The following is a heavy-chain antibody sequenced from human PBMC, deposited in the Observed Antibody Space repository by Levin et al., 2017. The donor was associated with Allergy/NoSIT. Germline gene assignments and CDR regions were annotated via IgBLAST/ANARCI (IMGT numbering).Heavy chain of an antibody. V-gene: IGHV4-39*07. CDR2: IYYSGST. D-gene: IGHD3-22*01. CDR1: GGSISSSSYY. CDR3: ARVRRITMIVVVKRGYFDY. Sequence: SETLSLTCTVSGGSISSSSYYWGWIRQPPGKGLEWIGSIYYSGSTYYNPSLKSRVTISVDTSKNQFSLKLSSVTAADTAVYYCARVRRITMIVVVKRGYFDYWGQGTLVTVSS. J-gene: IGHJ4*02.